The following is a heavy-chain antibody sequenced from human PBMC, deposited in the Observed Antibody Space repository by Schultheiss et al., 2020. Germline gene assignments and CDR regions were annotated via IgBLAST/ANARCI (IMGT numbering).Heavy chain of an antibody. CDR3: ARLKGSSGWYQGGWFDP. V-gene: IGHV3-23*01. D-gene: IGHD6-19*01. CDR1: GFTFSSYA. J-gene: IGHJ5*02. CDR2: ISGSGSTI. Sequence: GGSLRLSCAASGFTFSSYAMSWVRQAPGKGLEWVSAISGSGSTIYYADSVKGRFTISRDNAKNSLYLQMNSLRAEDTAVYYCARLKGSSGWYQGGWFDPWGQGTLVTVSS.